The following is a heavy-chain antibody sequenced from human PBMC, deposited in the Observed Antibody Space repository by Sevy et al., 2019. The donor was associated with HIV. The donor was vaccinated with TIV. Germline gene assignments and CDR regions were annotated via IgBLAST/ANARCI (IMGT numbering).Heavy chain of an antibody. V-gene: IGHV4-59*13. Sequence: SETVSLTCTVSGGSISSYYWSWIRQPPGKGLEWIGYIYYSGSTNYNPSLKSRVTISVDTSKNQFSLKLSSVTAADTAVYYCARSRDGYMAYYFDYWGQGTLVTVSS. CDR1: GGSISSYY. J-gene: IGHJ4*02. CDR2: IYYSGST. CDR3: ARSRDGYMAYYFDY. D-gene: IGHD5-12*01.